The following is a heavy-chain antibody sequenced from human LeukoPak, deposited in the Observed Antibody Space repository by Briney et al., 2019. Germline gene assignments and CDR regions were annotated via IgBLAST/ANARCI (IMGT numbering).Heavy chain of an antibody. CDR3: AGKSAFEYSSSSSFDP. J-gene: IGHJ5*02. D-gene: IGHD6-6*01. CDR2: IYYSGST. Sequence: SETLSLTCTVSGGSISSGSYYWSWIRQPPGKGLEWIGYIYYSGSTNYNPSLKSRVTISVDTSKNQFSLKLSSVTAADTAVYYCAGKSAFEYSSSSSFDPWGQGTLVTVSS. V-gene: IGHV4-61*01. CDR1: GGSISSGSYY.